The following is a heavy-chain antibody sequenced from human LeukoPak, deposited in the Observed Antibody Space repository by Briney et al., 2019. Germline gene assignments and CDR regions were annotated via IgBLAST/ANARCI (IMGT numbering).Heavy chain of an antibody. CDR3: AREEASAAVY. J-gene: IGHJ4*02. CDR2: IYYNGGT. D-gene: IGHD6-13*01. V-gene: IGHV4-39*01. CDR1: GGSIISSSHY. Sequence: PSETLSLTCTVSGGSIISSSHYWAWIRQPPGKGLEWIGSIYYNGGTFYSPSLKSRASISVDTSKNQFSLKLSSVTAADTSVYFCAREEASAAVYWGQGTLVTVSS.